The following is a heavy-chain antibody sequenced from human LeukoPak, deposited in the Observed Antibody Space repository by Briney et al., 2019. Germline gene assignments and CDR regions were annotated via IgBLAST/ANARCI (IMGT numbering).Heavy chain of an antibody. Sequence: EASVKVSXKASGYTFTSYYMHWMRQAPGQGLEWIGMINPSGGSTTYAQKFQGRVTMTRDTSTSTVYMELSSLRSEDTAVYYCARESSGSYYHFDYWGQGTLVTVSS. CDR1: GYTFTSYY. V-gene: IGHV1-46*03. D-gene: IGHD1-26*01. CDR2: INPSGGST. J-gene: IGHJ4*02. CDR3: ARESSGSYYHFDY.